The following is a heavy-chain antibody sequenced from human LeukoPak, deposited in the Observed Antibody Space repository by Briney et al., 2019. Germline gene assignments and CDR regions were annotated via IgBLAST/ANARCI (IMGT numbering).Heavy chain of an antibody. Sequence: PSETLSLTCTVSGGSISSSSYYWGWIRQPPGKGLEWIGSIYYSGSTYCNPSLKSRVTISVDTSKNQFSLKLSSVTAADTAVYYCARRKKGGSSWVDYWGQGTLVTVSS. J-gene: IGHJ4*02. V-gene: IGHV4-39*07. CDR1: GGSISSSSYY. D-gene: IGHD6-13*01. CDR3: ARRKKGGSSWVDY. CDR2: IYYSGST.